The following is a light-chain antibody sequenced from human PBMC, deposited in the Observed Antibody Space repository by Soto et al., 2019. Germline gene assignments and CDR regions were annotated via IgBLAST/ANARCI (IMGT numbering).Light chain of an antibody. J-gene: IGKJ5*01. Sequence: MVLTHSPGTLSFSPRERATLSCSSSQTLSNSFIAWYQQKPGQAPRLLIYGASSRATGIPDRFNGSGSGTDFTLTISRLEPEDFAVYYCQQYGSSSITFGQGTRLEIK. CDR3: QQYGSSSIT. V-gene: IGKV3-20*01. CDR1: QTLSNSF. CDR2: GAS.